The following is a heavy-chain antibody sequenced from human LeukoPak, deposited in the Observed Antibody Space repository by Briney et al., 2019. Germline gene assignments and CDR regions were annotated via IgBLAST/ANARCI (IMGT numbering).Heavy chain of an antibody. Sequence: NPSETLSLTCTVSGGSISSYYWSWIRQPPGKGLEWIGYIYYSGSTNYNPSLKIRVTISVDTSKNQFSLELSSVTAADTAVYYCAGGWVAIYLGAFDIWGQGTMVTVSS. CDR1: GGSISSYY. J-gene: IGHJ3*02. CDR3: AGGWVAIYLGAFDI. V-gene: IGHV4-59*01. D-gene: IGHD2-15*01. CDR2: IYYSGST.